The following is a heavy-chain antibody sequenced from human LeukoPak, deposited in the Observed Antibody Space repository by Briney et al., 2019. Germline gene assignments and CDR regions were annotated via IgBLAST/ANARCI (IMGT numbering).Heavy chain of an antibody. V-gene: IGHV1-24*01. CDR3: ATLLGETHFFDY. D-gene: IGHD1-26*01. Sequence: ASVKVSCKVSGAYTLIELSMHWVRQAPGKGLEWMGGFDPEDGETIYAQKFKGRVTMTEDTSTDTAYMDLSSLRSEDTAVYYCATLLGETHFFDYWGQGTLVTVSS. CDR2: FDPEDGET. CDR1: GAYTLIELS. J-gene: IGHJ4*02.